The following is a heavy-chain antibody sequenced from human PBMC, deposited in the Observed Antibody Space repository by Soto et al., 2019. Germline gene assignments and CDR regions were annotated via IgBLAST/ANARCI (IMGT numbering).Heavy chain of an antibody. CDR1: GGSISSADHY. Sequence: QVHLQESGPGLVRPSQTLSLTCSVSGGSISSADHYWTWIRQPPGKGLEWMGYIYHSGNTHYNPSLKSRITISIDTSTNRFSLNLTSVTAADTAVYFCAGLRWETEKNYFDPWGQGALVTVSS. D-gene: IGHD4-17*01. J-gene: IGHJ5*02. CDR2: IYHSGNT. CDR3: AGLRWETEKNYFDP. V-gene: IGHV4-30-4*01.